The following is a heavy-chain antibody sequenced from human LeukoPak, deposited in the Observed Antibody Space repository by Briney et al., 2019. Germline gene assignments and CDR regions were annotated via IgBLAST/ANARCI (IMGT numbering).Heavy chain of an antibody. CDR1: GYTFTGYY. CDR2: INPNSGGT. D-gene: IGHD5-18*01. J-gene: IGHJ4*02. Sequence: GASVKVSCKASGYTFTGYYMHWVRQAPGQGLEWMGRINPNSGGTNYAQKFQGRVTMTRDTSISTAYMELSRLRSVDTAVYYCARLSGYSYGFDYWGQGTLVTVSS. CDR3: ARLSGYSYGFDY. V-gene: IGHV1-2*06.